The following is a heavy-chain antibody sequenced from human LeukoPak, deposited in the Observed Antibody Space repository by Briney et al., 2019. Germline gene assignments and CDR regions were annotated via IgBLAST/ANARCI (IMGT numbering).Heavy chain of an antibody. V-gene: IGHV3-23*01. CDR1: GFTFSNYA. CDR3: ARGFNDFWSGSQLEY. D-gene: IGHD3-3*01. J-gene: IGHJ4*02. CDR2: ISGSGGST. Sequence: QTGGSLRLSCAASGFTFSNYAMSWVRQAPGKGLEWVSGISGSGGSTYYADSVKGRFTISRDNSKSTLYLQMNSLRSEDTAVYYCARGFNDFWSGSQLEYWGQGTLVTVSS.